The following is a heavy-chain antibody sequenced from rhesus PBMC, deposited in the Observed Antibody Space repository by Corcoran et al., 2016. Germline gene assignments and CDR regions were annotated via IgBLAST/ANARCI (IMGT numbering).Heavy chain of an antibody. CDR2: IYGSRRST. V-gene: IGHV4-76*01. CDR3: ARERGDYYAYYFDY. Sequence: QVQLQESGPGVVKPSETLSLTCAVSGYSISSGYDWSWIRQPPGKGLEWIGDIYGSRRSTNYNPSLTNRVTISEDPSKNQFSLKLSSVTAADTAVYYCARERGDYYAYYFDYWGQGVLVTVSS. CDR1: GYSISSGYD. J-gene: IGHJ4*01. D-gene: IGHD3-34*01.